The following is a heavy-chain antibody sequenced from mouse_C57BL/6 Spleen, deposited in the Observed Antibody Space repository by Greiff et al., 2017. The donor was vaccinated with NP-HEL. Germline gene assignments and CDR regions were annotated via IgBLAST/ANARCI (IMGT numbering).Heavy chain of an antibody. D-gene: IGHD1-1*01. V-gene: IGHV1-82*01. CDR3: ARRETTVVADWDFDV. Sequence: QVQLKQSGPELVKPGASVKISCKASGYAFSSSWMNWVKQRPGKGLEWIGRIYPGDGDTNYNGKFKGKATLTADKSSSTAYMQLSSLTSEDSAVYFCARRETTVVADWDFDVWGTGTTVTVSS. CDR1: GYAFSSSW. CDR2: IYPGDGDT. J-gene: IGHJ1*03.